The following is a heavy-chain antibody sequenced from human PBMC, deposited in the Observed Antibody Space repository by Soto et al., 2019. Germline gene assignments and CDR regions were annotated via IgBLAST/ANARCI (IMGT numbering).Heavy chain of an antibody. CDR2: IDPSDSYT. Sequence: PGEALKISCKGSGYSFTSYWISWVLQMPWKGLEWMGRIDPSDSYTNYSPSFQGHVTISADKSISTAYLQWSSLKASDTAMYYWATLPDYYYYGMDVGGKGTMVTVS. J-gene: IGHJ6*04. V-gene: IGHV5-10-1*01. CDR1: GYSFTSYW. CDR3: ATLPDYYYYGMDV.